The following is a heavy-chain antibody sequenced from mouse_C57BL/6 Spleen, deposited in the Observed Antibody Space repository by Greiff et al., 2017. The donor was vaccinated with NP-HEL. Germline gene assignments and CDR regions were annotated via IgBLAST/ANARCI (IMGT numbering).Heavy chain of an antibody. Sequence: QVQLKESGAELVRPGASVTLSCKASGYTFTDYEMHWVKQTPVHGLEWIGAIDPETGGTAYNQKFKGKAILTADKSSSTAYMELRSLTSEDSAVYYCTINIWDYWGQGTTLTVSS. V-gene: IGHV1-15*01. CDR3: TINIWDY. J-gene: IGHJ2*01. CDR2: IDPETGGT. CDR1: GYTFTDYE.